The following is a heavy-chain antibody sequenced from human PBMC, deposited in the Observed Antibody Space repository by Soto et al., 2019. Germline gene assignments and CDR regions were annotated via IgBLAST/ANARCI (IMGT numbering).Heavy chain of an antibody. CDR3: AIGFSSGWMPFDY. V-gene: IGHV1-69*06. CDR2: IIPIFGTA. CDR1: GGTFSSYA. J-gene: IGHJ4*02. D-gene: IGHD6-19*01. Sequence: ASVRVSCKASGGTFSSYAISWVRQAPGQGLEWMGGIIPIFGTANYAQKFQGRVTITADKSTSTAYMELSSLRSEDTAVYYCAIGFSSGWMPFDYWGQGTLVTVSS.